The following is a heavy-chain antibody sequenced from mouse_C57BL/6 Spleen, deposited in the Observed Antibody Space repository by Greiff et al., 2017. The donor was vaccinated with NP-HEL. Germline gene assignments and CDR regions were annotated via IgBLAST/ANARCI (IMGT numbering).Heavy chain of an antibody. CDR2: INYDGSST. CDR1: GFTFSDYY. Sequence: EVKLVESEGGLVQPGSSMKLSCTASGFTFSDYYMAWVRQVPEKGLEWVANINYDGSSTYYLDSLKSRFIISRDNAKNILYLQMSSLKSEDTATYYCARIYYGNWYFEVWGTGTTVTVSS. J-gene: IGHJ1*03. V-gene: IGHV5-16*01. CDR3: ARIYYGNWYFEV. D-gene: IGHD2-1*01.